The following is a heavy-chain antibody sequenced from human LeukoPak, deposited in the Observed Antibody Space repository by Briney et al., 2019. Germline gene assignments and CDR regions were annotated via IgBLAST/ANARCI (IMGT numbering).Heavy chain of an antibody. CDR1: GFTFSSYW. CDR2: ISYDGSNK. V-gene: IGHV3-30*18. Sequence: GGSLRLSCAASGFTFSSYWMSWVRQAPGKGLEWGAVISYDGSNKYYADSVKGRFTISRDNAKNSLYLQMNSLRAEDTAVYYCAELGITMIGGVWGKGTTVTISS. CDR3: AELGITMIGGV. J-gene: IGHJ6*04. D-gene: IGHD3-10*02.